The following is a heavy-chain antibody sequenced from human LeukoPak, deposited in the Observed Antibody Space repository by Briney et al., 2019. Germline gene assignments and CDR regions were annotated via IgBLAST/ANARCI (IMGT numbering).Heavy chain of an antibody. V-gene: IGHV3-23*01. J-gene: IGHJ4*02. CDR2: ITGSGVST. Sequence: QSGGSLRLSCAASGFTFSSYSMNWVRQAPGKGLECVSVITGSGVSTGYPDSVKGRLIISRDNSKNTLYLQMNSLRPEDTAVYYCAKAPLDRCSGGTCYPLDYWGQGTLVSVSS. D-gene: IGHD2-15*01. CDR1: GFTFSSYS. CDR3: AKAPLDRCSGGTCYPLDY.